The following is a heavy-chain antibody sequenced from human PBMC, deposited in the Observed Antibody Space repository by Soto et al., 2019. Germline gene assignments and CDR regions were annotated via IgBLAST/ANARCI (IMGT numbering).Heavy chain of an antibody. D-gene: IGHD4-17*01. J-gene: IGHJ3*02. CDR1: GFTFSSYW. V-gene: IGHV3-7*01. CDR2: IKQDGSEK. CDR3: ARSFIGDFAADDAFDI. Sequence: EVQLVESGGGLVQPGGSLRLSCAASGFTFSSYWMSWVRQAPGKGLEWVANIKQDGSEKYYVDSVKGRFTISRDNAKNSLYLQMNSLRAEDTAVYYCARSFIGDFAADDAFDIWGQGTMVTVSS.